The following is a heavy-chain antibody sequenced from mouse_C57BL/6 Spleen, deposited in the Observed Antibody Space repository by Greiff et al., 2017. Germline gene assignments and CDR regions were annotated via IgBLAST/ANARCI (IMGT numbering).Heavy chain of an antibody. CDR1: GFNIKDDY. CDR2: IDPENGDT. D-gene: IGHD1-1*01. CDR3: TTGATTYGSSYRFAY. Sequence: VQLQQSGAELVRPGASVKLSCTASGFNIKDDYMHWVKQRPEQGLEWIGWIDPENGDTEYASKFQGKATITADTASNTAYLQLSSLTSEDTAVYYCTTGATTYGSSYRFAYWGQGTLVTVSA. J-gene: IGHJ3*01. V-gene: IGHV14-4*01.